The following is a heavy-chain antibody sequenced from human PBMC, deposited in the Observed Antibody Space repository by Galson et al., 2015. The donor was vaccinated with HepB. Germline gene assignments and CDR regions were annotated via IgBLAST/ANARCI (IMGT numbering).Heavy chain of an antibody. Sequence: SVKVSCKASGGTFSSYAISWVRQAPGQGLEWMGGIIPIFGTANYAQKFQGRVTITADESTSTAYMELSSLRSEDTAVYYCARVEMATITNYYYYMDVWGKGTTVTVSS. CDR3: ARVEMATITNYYYYMDV. V-gene: IGHV1-69*13. CDR1: GGTFSSYA. CDR2: IIPIFGTA. D-gene: IGHD5-24*01. J-gene: IGHJ6*03.